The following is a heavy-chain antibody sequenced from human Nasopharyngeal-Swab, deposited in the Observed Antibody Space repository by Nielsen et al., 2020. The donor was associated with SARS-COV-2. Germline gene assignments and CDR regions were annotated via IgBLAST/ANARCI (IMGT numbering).Heavy chain of an antibody. CDR1: GFTFSSYS. J-gene: IGHJ4*02. V-gene: IGHV3-21*01. CDR3: ARSLRGSSLHY. CDR2: ISSSSSYI. D-gene: IGHD6-6*01. Sequence: LKISCAASGFTFSSYSMNWVRQAPGKGLEWVSSISSSSSYIYYADSVKGRFTISRDNAENSLYLQMNSLRAEDTAVYYCARSLRGSSLHYWGQGTLVTVSS.